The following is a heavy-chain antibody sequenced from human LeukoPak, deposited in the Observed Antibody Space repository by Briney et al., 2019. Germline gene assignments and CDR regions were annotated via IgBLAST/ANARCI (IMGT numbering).Heavy chain of an antibody. CDR3: ARGPGGGDFDY. V-gene: IGHV3-21*01. Sequence: GGSLRLSCAASGFTFSSYSMNWVRQAPGKGLEWVSSISSSSSYVYYADSVKGRFTISRDNAKNSLYLQMNSLRAEDTAVYYCARGPGGGDFDYWGQGTLVTVSS. D-gene: IGHD3-10*01. CDR2: ISSSSSYV. J-gene: IGHJ4*02. CDR1: GFTFSSYS.